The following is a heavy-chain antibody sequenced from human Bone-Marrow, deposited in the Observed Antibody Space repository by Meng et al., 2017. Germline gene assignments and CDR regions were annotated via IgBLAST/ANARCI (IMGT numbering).Heavy chain of an antibody. CDR3: AREVSPYYYGSGSENWFDP. CDR1: GGSVSSGSYY. Sequence: QGPGPGLLRPSETLSLTCTVSGGSVSSGSYYWSWIRQPPGKGLEWIGYIYYSGSTNYNPSLKSRVTISVDTSKNQFSLKLSSVTAADTAVYYCAREVSPYYYGSGSENWFDPWGQGTLVTVSS. J-gene: IGHJ5*02. D-gene: IGHD3-10*01. CDR2: IYYSGST. V-gene: IGHV4-61*01.